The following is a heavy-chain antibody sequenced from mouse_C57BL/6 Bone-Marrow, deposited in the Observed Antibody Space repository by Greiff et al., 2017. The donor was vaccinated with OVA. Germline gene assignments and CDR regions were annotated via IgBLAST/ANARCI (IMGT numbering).Heavy chain of an antibody. V-gene: IGHV1-19*01. D-gene: IGHD1-1*01. J-gene: IGHJ3*01. CDR3: AREYPYYYGSSPPCAY. CDR2: INPYNGGT. CDR1: GYTFTDYY. Sequence: EVQVVESGPVLVKPGASVKMSCKASGYTFTDYYMNWVKQSHGKSLEWIGVINPYNGGTSYNQKFKGKATLTVDKSSSTAYMELNSLTSEDSAVYYCAREYPYYYGSSPPCAYWGQGTLVTVSA.